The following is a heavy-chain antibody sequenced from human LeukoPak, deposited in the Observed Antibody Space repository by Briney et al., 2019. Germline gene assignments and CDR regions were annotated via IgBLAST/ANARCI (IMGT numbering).Heavy chain of an antibody. V-gene: IGHV3-30*02. CDR2: IQYDGSNK. J-gene: IGHJ6*03. Sequence: GGSLRLSCAASGFPFSTYGMHWVRQAPGKGLEWVAFIQYDGSNKYYADSVKGRFTVSRDNSKNTLYLQMNRLRAEDTAVYYCAKGGRDCSSTSCYIDYNYMHVWGKGTTVTVSS. D-gene: IGHD2-2*02. CDR3: AKGGRDCSSTSCYIDYNYMHV. CDR1: GFPFSTYG.